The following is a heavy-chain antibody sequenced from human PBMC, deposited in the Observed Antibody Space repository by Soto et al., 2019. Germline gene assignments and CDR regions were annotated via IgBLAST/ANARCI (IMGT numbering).Heavy chain of an antibody. CDR2: ISAYNGNT. D-gene: IGHD3-10*01. Sequence: ASVKVSCKASGYTFTSYGISWVRQAPGQGLEWMGWISAYNGNTNYAQTLQDRVTMTTDTSTSTAYMELRSLRSDDTAVYYCAREGQYNYDSGSYYPYYYYYGMDVWGQGTTVTVSS. CDR1: GYTFTSYG. CDR3: AREGQYNYDSGSYYPYYYYYGMDV. J-gene: IGHJ6*02. V-gene: IGHV1-18*01.